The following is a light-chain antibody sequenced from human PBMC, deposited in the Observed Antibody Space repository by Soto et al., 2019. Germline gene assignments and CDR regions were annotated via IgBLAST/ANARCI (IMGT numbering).Light chain of an antibody. CDR1: SSDVGGYNY. Sequence: SVLTQPASVSRSPGQSITISCTGTSSDVGGYNYVSWYQQHPGKAPKLMIYEVTNRPSGVSNRFSGSKSGNTASLTISGLQAEDEADYYCSSYTSRSTLVFGTGTKVTVL. CDR3: SSYTSRSTLV. J-gene: IGLJ1*01. CDR2: EVT. V-gene: IGLV2-14*01.